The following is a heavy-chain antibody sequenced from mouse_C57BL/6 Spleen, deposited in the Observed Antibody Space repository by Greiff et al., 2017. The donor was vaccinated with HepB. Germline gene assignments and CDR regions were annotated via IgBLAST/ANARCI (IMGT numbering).Heavy chain of an antibody. V-gene: IGHV5-4*01. J-gene: IGHJ2*01. CDR3: ARDQDYYGSILFDY. D-gene: IGHD1-1*01. Sequence: EVQGVESGGGLVKPGGSLKLSCAASGFTFSSYAMSWVRQTPEKRLEWVATISDGGSYTYYPDNVKGRFTISRDNAKNNLYLQMSHLKSEDTAMYYCARDQDYYGSILFDYWGQGTTLTVSS. CDR2: ISDGGSYT. CDR1: GFTFSSYA.